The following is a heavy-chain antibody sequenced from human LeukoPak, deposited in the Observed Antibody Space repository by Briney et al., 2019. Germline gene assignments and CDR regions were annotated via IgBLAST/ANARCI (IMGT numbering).Heavy chain of an antibody. CDR2: ISPIFGTA. D-gene: IGHD3-3*01. CDR3: ARQPLNDFWRGYPNWFDP. Sequence: SVKVSCKASGGTFSSYAISWVRQAPGQGFEWMGGISPIFGTANYAQKFQGRVTITTDESTSTAYMELSSLRSEDTAVYYCARQPLNDFWRGYPNWFDPCGQGTLVTVSS. J-gene: IGHJ5*02. CDR1: GGTFSSYA. V-gene: IGHV1-69*05.